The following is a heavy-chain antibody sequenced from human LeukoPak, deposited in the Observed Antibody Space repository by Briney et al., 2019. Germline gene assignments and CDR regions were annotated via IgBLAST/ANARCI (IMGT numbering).Heavy chain of an antibody. V-gene: IGHV1-18*01. D-gene: IGHD3-22*01. Sequence: ASVKVSCKASGYTFTHHGISWVRQAPGQGLEWMGWISCYNGDTIYAQNVQGRVTMTTDASTRTVYIELRNLGSDDTAMYYCARDPSSSSGYHAHFDSWGQGTLVTVSS. J-gene: IGHJ4*02. CDR2: ISCYNGDT. CDR1: GYTFTHHG. CDR3: ARDPSSSSGYHAHFDS.